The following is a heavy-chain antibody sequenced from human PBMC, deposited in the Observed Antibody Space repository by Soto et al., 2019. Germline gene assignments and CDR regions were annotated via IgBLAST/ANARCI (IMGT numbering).Heavy chain of an antibody. V-gene: IGHV3-21*01. Sequence: NPGGSLRLSCAASGFTFSSYSMNWVRQAPGKGLEWVSSISSSSSYIYYADSVKGRFTISRDNAKNSLYLQMNSLRAEDTAVYYCAREASYAYGMDVWGQGTTVTVSS. D-gene: IGHD3-16*01. CDR3: AREASYAYGMDV. J-gene: IGHJ6*02. CDR1: GFTFSSYS. CDR2: ISSSSSYI.